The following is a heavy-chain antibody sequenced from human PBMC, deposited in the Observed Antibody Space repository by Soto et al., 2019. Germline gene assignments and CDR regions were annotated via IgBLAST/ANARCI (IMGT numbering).Heavy chain of an antibody. V-gene: IGHV4-4*02. J-gene: IGHJ4*02. CDR3: ARAPRGNYGYPSYFDY. CDR2: IYYSGST. CDR1: GGSMSSSRW. Sequence: SETLSLTWTVSGGSMSSSRWWSWVRQPPGRGLEWIGYIYYSGSTNYNPSLKSRVTISVDTSKNQFSLKLSSVTAADTAVYYCARAPRGNYGYPSYFDYWGQGTLVTVSS. D-gene: IGHD3-10*01.